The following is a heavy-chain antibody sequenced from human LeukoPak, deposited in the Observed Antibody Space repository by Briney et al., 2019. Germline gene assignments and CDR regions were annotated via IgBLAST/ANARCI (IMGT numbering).Heavy chain of an antibody. Sequence: GASVKVSCKASGGTFSSYAISWVRQAPGQGLEWMGGIIPIFGTANYAQKFQGRVTITADESTSTAYMELSSLRSEDTAVYYCAEHENHCSGGSCYISGYYWGQGTLVTVFS. CDR2: IIPIFGTA. V-gene: IGHV1-69*13. D-gene: IGHD2-15*01. CDR3: AEHENHCSGGSCYISGYY. CDR1: GGTFSSYA. J-gene: IGHJ4*02.